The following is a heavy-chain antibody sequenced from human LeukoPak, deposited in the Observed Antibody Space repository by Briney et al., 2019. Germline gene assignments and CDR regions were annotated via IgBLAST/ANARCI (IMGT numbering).Heavy chain of an antibody. Sequence: SETLSLTCAVYGVSFSGYYWSWLRQSPGKGLEWIGDISHSGTTYYNPSLKSRVTISLDTSKNQFFLKLTSVTAADTAVYYCARGVSDQNWGQGTLVTVSS. CDR3: ARGVSDQN. V-gene: IGHV4-34*01. CDR1: GVSFSGYY. CDR2: ISHSGTT. J-gene: IGHJ4*02.